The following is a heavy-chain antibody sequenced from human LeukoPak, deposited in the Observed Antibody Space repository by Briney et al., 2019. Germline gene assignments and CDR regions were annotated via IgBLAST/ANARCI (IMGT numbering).Heavy chain of an antibody. D-gene: IGHD3-9*01. J-gene: IGHJ4*02. V-gene: IGHV1-2*02. CDR3: ARDERYFDWENPYYFDY. CDR2: INPNSGGT. Sequence: ASVKVSCKASGYTFTGYYMHWVRQAPGQGLEWMGWINPNSGGTNYAQKFQGRVTMTRDTSISTAYMELSRLRSDDTAVYYCARDERYFDWENPYYFDYWGQGTLVTVSS. CDR1: GYTFTGYY.